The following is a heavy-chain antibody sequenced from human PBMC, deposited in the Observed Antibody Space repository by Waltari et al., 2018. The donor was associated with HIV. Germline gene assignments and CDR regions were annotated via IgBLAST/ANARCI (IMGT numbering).Heavy chain of an antibody. CDR2: IYSSGNT. CDR1: GGSISNGSYY. V-gene: IGHV4-61*02. Sequence: QVQLQESGPGLVKPSQTLSLTCTVSGGSISNGSYYWNWIRQPAGKGLEWSGRIYSSGNTNYNPSLKSRVTISVDTSKNQFSLKLSSVTAADTAVYYCARGRFEGYILYYYYGMDVWGQGTTVSVSS. D-gene: IGHD5-12*01. CDR3: ARGRFEGYILYYYYGMDV. J-gene: IGHJ6*02.